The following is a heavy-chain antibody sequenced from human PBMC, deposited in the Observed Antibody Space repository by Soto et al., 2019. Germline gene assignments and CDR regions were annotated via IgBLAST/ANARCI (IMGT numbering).Heavy chain of an antibody. CDR2: FGGSGGTT. Sequence: PGGSLRRSCVASGFTFSTYVISWVRPDPGKGLEWVSAFGGSGGTTYNADSVKGRFTISRDNSKNTLYLQMNSLRAEDTAVYYCAKGIISSSYAALDYWGQGILVTVSS. V-gene: IGHV3-23*01. J-gene: IGHJ4*02. D-gene: IGHD3-16*01. CDR3: AKGIISSSYAALDY. CDR1: GFTFSTYV.